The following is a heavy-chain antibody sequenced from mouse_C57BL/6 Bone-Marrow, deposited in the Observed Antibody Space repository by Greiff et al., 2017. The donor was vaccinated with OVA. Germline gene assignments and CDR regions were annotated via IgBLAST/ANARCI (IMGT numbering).Heavy chain of an antibody. Sequence: VQLQQSGAELVRPGASVKLSCTASGFNIKDDYMHWVKQRPEQGLEWIGWIDTENGDTEYASKFQGKATITADTSSNTAYLQISSLTSEDTAVYYCTKAQATFQSSYYYAMDYWGQGTSVTVSS. CDR2: IDTENGDT. CDR3: TKAQATFQSSYYYAMDY. J-gene: IGHJ4*01. D-gene: IGHD3-2*02. CDR1: GFNIKDDY. V-gene: IGHV14-4*01.